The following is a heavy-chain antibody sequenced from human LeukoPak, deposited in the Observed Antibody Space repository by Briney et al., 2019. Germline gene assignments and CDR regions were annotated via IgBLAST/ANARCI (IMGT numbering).Heavy chain of an antibody. D-gene: IGHD5-12*01. CDR2: INTNTGNP. V-gene: IGHV7-4-1*02. J-gene: IGHJ4*02. Sequence: ASVKVSCKASGYTFTTYAMNWVRQAPGQGLEWMGWINTNTGNPTYAQGFTGRFVFSLDTSVSTAYLQISSLKTEDTAMYYCARGSGGYSGYDLDYWGQGTLVTVSS. CDR1: GYTFTTYA. CDR3: ARGSGGYSGYDLDY.